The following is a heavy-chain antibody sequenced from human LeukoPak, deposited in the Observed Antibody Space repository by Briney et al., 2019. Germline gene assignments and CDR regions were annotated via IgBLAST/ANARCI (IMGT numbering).Heavy chain of an antibody. Sequence: TGRSLRLSCAASGFTFSSYWMHWVRQAPGKGLVWVSRINSDGSSTSYADSVKGRFTISRDNAKNTLYLQMNSLRAEDTAVYYCARVYYDGPLDYWGQGTLVTVSS. D-gene: IGHD3-22*01. CDR3: ARVYYDGPLDY. CDR1: GFTFSSYW. V-gene: IGHV3-74*01. CDR2: INSDGSST. J-gene: IGHJ4*02.